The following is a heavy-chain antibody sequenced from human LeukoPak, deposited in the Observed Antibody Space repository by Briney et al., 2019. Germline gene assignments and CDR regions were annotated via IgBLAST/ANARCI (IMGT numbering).Heavy chain of an antibody. CDR3: ARAYDSSGYYSAY. J-gene: IGHJ4*02. CDR1: GGTFISYA. D-gene: IGHD3-22*01. CDR2: IIPIFGTA. V-gene: IGHV1-69*05. Sequence: ASVTVSCKASGGTFISYAISWVRQAPGQGLEWMGGIIPIFGTANYAQKFQGRVTITTDESTSTAYMELSSLRSEDTAVYYCARAYDSSGYYSAYWGQGTLVTVSS.